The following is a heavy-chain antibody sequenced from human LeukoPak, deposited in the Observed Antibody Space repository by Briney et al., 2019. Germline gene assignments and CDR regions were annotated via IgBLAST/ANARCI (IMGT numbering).Heavy chain of an antibody. CDR1: GFNFGAYW. V-gene: IGHV3-30*02. CDR3: AKGGYYYDSSGYYAY. J-gene: IGHJ4*02. Sequence: GGSLRLSCASSGFNFGAYWMSWVRQAPGKGLEWVAFIRYDGSNKYYADSVKGRFTISRDNSKNTLYLQMNSLRAEDTAVYYCAKGGYYYDSSGYYAYWGQGTLVTVSS. CDR2: IRYDGSNK. D-gene: IGHD3-22*01.